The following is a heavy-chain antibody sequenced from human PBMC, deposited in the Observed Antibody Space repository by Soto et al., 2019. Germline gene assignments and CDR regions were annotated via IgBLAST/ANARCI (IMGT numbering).Heavy chain of an antibody. D-gene: IGHD6-19*01. CDR2: IWYDGSNK. J-gene: IGHJ4*02. Sequence: QVQLVESGGGVVQPGRSLRLSCAASGFTFSSYGMHWVRQAPGKGLEWVAVIWYDGSNKYYADSVKGRFTISRDNSKNTLYLQMTSLRAEDTAVYYCARDGPTGYSSGWYVDYWGQGTLVTVSS. CDR1: GFTFSSYG. V-gene: IGHV3-33*01. CDR3: ARDGPTGYSSGWYVDY.